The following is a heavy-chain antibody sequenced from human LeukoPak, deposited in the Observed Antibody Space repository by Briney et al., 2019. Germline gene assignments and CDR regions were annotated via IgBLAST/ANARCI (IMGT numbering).Heavy chain of an antibody. D-gene: IGHD3-22*01. J-gene: IGHJ4*02. CDR2: IYSSGTT. Sequence: SETLSLTCTVSGDSIYSGNYYWSWIRQPAGKGLEWIGRIYSSGTTIYNPSLKSRVTISVDTSKNQFSLKMSSVTAADTAVYYCAREGGSYDSSGYYSLHYYFDYWGQGTLVTVSS. CDR3: AREGGSYDSSGYYSLHYYFDY. V-gene: IGHV4-61*02. CDR1: GDSIYSGNYY.